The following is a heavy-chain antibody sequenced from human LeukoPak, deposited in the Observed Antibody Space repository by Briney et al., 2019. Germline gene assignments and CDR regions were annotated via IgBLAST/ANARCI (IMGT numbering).Heavy chain of an antibody. D-gene: IGHD4-11*01. Sequence: PGGSLRLSCVASGFPFPTYAMMWVRQAPGKGLEWVSSVRVSDGARFYADSVKGRFTTSRDNSKNTLYLQMNSLRAEDTAVYYCAKDRDYSNFVHYFFDYWGQGTLVTVSS. CDR3: AKDRDYSNFVHYFFDY. J-gene: IGHJ4*02. CDR2: VRVSDGAR. CDR1: GFPFPTYA. V-gene: IGHV3-23*01.